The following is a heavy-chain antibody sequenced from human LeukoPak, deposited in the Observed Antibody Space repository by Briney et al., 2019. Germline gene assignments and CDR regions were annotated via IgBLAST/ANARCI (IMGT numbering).Heavy chain of an antibody. V-gene: IGHV3-7*01. CDR2: IKEDGSEK. D-gene: IGHD2-21*02. CDR1: GFTFSNYW. Sequence: PGGSLRLSCAASGFTFSNYWMNWVRQAPGKGLEWVANIKEDGSEKYNVDSVRGRFTISRDNPKTLLYQQMNSLRAEDTAVYYCARDLQCGGDCHYDALDIWGQGTLVTVSS. J-gene: IGHJ3*02. CDR3: ARDLQCGGDCHYDALDI.